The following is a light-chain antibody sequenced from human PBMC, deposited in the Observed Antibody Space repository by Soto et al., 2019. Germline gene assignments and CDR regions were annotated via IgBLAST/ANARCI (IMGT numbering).Light chain of an antibody. CDR3: CSYAGGYVI. CDR2: DVS. Sequence: QSALTQPRSVSGSPGQSVTISCTGTSSDVGGYDFVSWYQQHPGKAPKLMIYDVSKRPSGVPDRFSGSKSGNTASLTISGLQAEDEADYYCCSYAGGYVIFGGGTKLTVL. V-gene: IGLV2-11*01. J-gene: IGLJ2*01. CDR1: SSDVGGYDF.